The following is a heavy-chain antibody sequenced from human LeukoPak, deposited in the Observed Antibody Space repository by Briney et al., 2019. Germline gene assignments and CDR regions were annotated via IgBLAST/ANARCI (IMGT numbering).Heavy chain of an antibody. J-gene: IGHJ4*02. CDR2: IYYSGST. V-gene: IGHV4-59*01. CDR1: GGSISSYY. D-gene: IGHD6-6*01. Sequence: SETLSLTCTVSGGSISSYYWSWIRQPPGKGLEWIGYIYYSGSTNYNPSLKSRVTISVDTSKNQFSLKLSSVTAADTAVYYCAGSVISSSSKGGPFDYWRQGTLVTVSS. CDR3: AGSVISSSSKGGPFDY.